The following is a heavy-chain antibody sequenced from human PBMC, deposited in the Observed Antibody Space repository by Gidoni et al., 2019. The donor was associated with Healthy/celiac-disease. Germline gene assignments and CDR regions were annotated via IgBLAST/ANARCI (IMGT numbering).Heavy chain of an antibody. J-gene: IGHJ4*02. Sequence: EVQLVESGGGLVQPGGSLRLYCAVSGFTLSSYILSWVRQAPGKGLEWVSHISSSSSTIYYADSVKGRFTIARDNAKNSLYLQMNSLRDEDTAVYYCARDGVGVGGVIDYWGQGTLVTVSS. V-gene: IGHV3-48*02. D-gene: IGHD3-16*02. CDR2: ISSSSSTI. CDR1: GFTLSSYI. CDR3: ARDGVGVGGVIDY.